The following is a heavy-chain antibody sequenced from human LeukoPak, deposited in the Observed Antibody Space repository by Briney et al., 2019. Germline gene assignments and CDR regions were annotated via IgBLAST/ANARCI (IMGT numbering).Heavy chain of an antibody. Sequence: PSETLSLTCTVSGGSVSSGSYYWSWIRQPPGKGLEWIGYIYYSGSTNYNPSLKSRVTISVDTSKNQFSLKLSSVTAVDTAVYYCARDGGGWHYFEYWGQGTRVTVSS. V-gene: IGHV4-61*01. D-gene: IGHD6-19*01. J-gene: IGHJ4*02. CDR2: IYYSGST. CDR3: ARDGGGWHYFEY. CDR1: GGSVSSGSYY.